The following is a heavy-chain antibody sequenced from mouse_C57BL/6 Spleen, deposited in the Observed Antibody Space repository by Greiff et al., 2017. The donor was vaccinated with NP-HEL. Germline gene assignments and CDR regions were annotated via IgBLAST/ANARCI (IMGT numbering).Heavy chain of an antibody. Sequence: QVQLQQPGAGLVRPGSSVKLSCKASGYTFTSYWMDWVKQRPGQGLEWIGNIYPSDSETHYNQKFKDKATLTVDKSSSTAYMQLSSLTSEDSAVYYCASLTNYYAMDYWGQGTSVTVSS. CDR3: ASLTNYYAMDY. V-gene: IGHV1-61*01. CDR1: GYTFTSYW. D-gene: IGHD4-1*01. J-gene: IGHJ4*01. CDR2: IYPSDSET.